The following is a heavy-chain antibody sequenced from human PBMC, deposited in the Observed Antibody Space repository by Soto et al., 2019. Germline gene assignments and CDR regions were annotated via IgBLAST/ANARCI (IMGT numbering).Heavy chain of an antibody. J-gene: IGHJ6*02. CDR1: GYTFTGYY. CDR2: INPNSGGT. Sequence: GASVKVSCKASGYTFTGYYMHWVRQAPGQGLEWMGWINPNSGGTNYAQKFQGWVTMTRDTSISTAYMELSRLRSDNTAVYYCARSSSRPITGPSYYYGMDVWGQETTVTVSS. V-gene: IGHV1-2*04. D-gene: IGHD1-20*01. CDR3: ARSSSRPITGPSYYYGMDV.